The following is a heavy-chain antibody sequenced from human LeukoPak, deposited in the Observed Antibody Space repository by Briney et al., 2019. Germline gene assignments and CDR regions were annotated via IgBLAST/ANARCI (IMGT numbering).Heavy chain of an antibody. V-gene: IGHV3-53*01. D-gene: IGHD6-13*01. J-gene: IGHJ6*02. CDR3: GRALQAAAPYGMDV. CDR1: GFTVSSNY. CDR2: IYSGGST. Sequence: PGGSLRLSCAASGFTVSSNYMSWVRQAPGKGLEWVSVIYSGGSTYYADSVKGRFTISRGNSKNTLYLLMNSLRAEDTAVYYCGRALQAAAPYGMDVWGQGTTVTVSS.